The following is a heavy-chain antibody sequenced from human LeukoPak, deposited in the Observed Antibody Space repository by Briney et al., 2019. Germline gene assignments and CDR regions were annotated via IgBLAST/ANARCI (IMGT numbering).Heavy chain of an antibody. CDR3: ATTATTEEGGFDY. D-gene: IGHD1-7*01. CDR1: GYTFTGYY. V-gene: IGHV1-2*02. CDR2: INPNSGGT. J-gene: IGHJ4*02. Sequence: ASVKVSCKASGYTFTGYYMHWVRQAPGQGLEWMGWINPNSGGTDYAQKFQGRVTMTRDTSISTAYMELSRLRSDDTAVYYCATTATTEEGGFDYWGQGTLVTVSS.